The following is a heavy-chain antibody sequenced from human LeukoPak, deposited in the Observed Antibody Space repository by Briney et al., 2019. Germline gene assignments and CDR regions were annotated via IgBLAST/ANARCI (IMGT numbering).Heavy chain of an antibody. CDR3: AKTSGTTSLYFYYGMDV. CDR1: GFTFRNYA. CDR2: ISTSGGSP. Sequence: GGSLRLSCAASGFTFRNYAMSWVRQVPGKGLEWVSSISTSGGSPYYADSVKGRFTISRDNSKNTLYLQMNSLRAEDTAVYYCAKTSGTTSLYFYYGMDVWGQGTTVTVSS. D-gene: IGHD1-1*01. J-gene: IGHJ6*02. V-gene: IGHV3-23*01.